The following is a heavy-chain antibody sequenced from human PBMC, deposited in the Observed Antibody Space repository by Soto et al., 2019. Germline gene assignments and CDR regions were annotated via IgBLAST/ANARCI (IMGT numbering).Heavy chain of an antibody. V-gene: IGHV3-48*01. CDR1: EFTFSTYA. CDR3: ARDQSRGQVFYYYMDV. J-gene: IGHJ6*03. D-gene: IGHD3-10*01. CDR2: ISSSSQNI. Sequence: EVQLVESGGGLVQPGGSLRLSCAASEFTFSTYAMNWVRQAPGKGREWVSYISSSSQNIRYADSVKGRFTISRDNAKNSLYLQMNSLRAEDTAVYYCARDQSRGQVFYYYMDVWGKGTTVTVSS.